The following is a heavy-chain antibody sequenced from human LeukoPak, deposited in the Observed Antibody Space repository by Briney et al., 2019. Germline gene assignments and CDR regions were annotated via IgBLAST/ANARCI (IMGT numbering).Heavy chain of an antibody. CDR3: SRLPDP. Sequence: SETLSLTCAVYGGSFSGYYWSWIRQPPGKGLEWIGEINHSGSTNYDPSLKSRVTISVDKSKNQFSLKLSSVTAADTAVYYCSRLPDPWGQGTLVTVSS. CDR1: GGSFSGYY. J-gene: IGHJ5*02. CDR2: INHSGST. V-gene: IGHV4-34*01.